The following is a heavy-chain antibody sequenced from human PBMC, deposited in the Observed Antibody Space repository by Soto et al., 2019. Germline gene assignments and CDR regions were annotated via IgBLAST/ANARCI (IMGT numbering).Heavy chain of an antibody. D-gene: IGHD3-10*01. Sequence: GGALRLSCEAPGFTFSSYWMHWGRPAPGKGLGWISRIKGDASSVNYAASVKGRFTISRDNAKNTLYLQMNSLSAEDTALYYCARGASGRFYFDYWGQGTLVTVSS. V-gene: IGHV3-74*01. J-gene: IGHJ4*02. CDR3: ARGASGRFYFDY. CDR2: IKGDASSV. CDR1: GFTFSSYW.